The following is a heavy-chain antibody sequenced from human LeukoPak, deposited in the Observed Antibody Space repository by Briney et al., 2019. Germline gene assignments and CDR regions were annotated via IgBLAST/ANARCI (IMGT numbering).Heavy chain of an antibody. CDR1: GFTFSSYF. V-gene: IGHV3-23*01. J-gene: IGHJ5*02. D-gene: IGHD2-15*01. CDR3: AKEGSGGRDRVDR. Sequence: GGSLRLSCAASGFTFSSYFMSWVSQAPGKGLEWVSAITNSGGGTSYADPVKGRFTISRDNSKSTLYLQMNSLTAEDTAVYFCAKEGSGGRDRVDRWGQGALVTVSS. CDR2: ITNSGGGT.